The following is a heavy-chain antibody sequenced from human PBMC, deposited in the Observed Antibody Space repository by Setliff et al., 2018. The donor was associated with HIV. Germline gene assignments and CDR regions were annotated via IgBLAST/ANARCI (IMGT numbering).Heavy chain of an antibody. Sequence: SETLSLTCTVSGGSISSGGYYWSWIRQPAGKGLEWIGRISASGTTNYNPSLKGRVTISVDTSKNQFSLKLSSVVAEDTAIYYCARQVGEGKWYLDSWGHGTLVTVSS. CDR3: ARQVGEGKWYLDS. CDR2: ISASGTT. D-gene: IGHD1-26*01. CDR1: GGSISSGGYY. J-gene: IGHJ4*01. V-gene: IGHV4-61*02.